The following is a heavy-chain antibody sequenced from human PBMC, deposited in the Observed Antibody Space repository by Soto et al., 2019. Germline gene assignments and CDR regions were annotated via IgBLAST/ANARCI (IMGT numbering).Heavy chain of an antibody. CDR1: VYRFTRDL. J-gene: IGHJ4*02. V-gene: IGHV1-18*03. D-gene: IGHD5-18*01. CDR3: ARRRRYSNGDFGY. CDR2: ITAYNGNT. Sequence: ASVKGSCKAAVYRFTRDLSSRGIHALGQGLEWMGWITAYNGNTNYAQKLQGRVTMTTDTSTSTAYMELRSLRSDDIAVYYCARRRRYSNGDFGYWGEGTLGTGSS.